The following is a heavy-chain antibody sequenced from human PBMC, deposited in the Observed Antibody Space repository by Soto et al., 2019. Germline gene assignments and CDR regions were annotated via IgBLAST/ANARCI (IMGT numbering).Heavy chain of an antibody. CDR3: ARHEQYYYYYYGMDV. J-gene: IGHJ6*02. CDR1: GYSFTNYC. Sequence: GESLKISCKGSGYSFTNYCIAWVLQKPGKGLEWVGIINPGDFDTRYSPSFQGQVTISADRSSSTAYLQWTSLKAADTAIYYCARHEQYYYYYYGMDVWGQGTTVTVSS. V-gene: IGHV5-51*01. CDR2: INPGDFDT.